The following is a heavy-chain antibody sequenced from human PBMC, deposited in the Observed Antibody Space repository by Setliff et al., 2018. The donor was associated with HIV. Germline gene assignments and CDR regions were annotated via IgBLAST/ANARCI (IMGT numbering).Heavy chain of an antibody. CDR1: GGLISSSGSY. CDR3: ATPGYDDDVFGYFRF. D-gene: IGHD5-12*01. Sequence: SETLSLTCTVSGGLISSSGSYWGWIRQPPGKGLEWIGNVYSTGRTYYKLSLGSRVTISIDTSTNQLSLNVNSVTAADTATYYCATPGYDDDVFGYFRFWGRGTLVTVSS. CDR2: VYSTGRT. J-gene: IGHJ1*01. V-gene: IGHV4-39*01.